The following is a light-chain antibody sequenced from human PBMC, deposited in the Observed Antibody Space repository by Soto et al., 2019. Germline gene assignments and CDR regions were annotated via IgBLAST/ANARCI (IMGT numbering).Light chain of an antibody. CDR3: HQYAGSPLT. V-gene: IGKV3-20*01. J-gene: IGKJ4*01. Sequence: EIVLTQSPGTLSLSPGESATLSCRASQSVGRNYLAWFQHKPDQAPRLLIYDASNRATGVPDRFSGSGSGTDFTLSVTRLEPEDFAVYYCHQYAGSPLTFGGGTTVEIK. CDR1: QSVGRNY. CDR2: DAS.